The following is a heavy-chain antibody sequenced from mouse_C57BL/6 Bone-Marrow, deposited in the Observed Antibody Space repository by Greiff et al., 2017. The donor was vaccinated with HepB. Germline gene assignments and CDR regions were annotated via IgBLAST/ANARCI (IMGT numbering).Heavy chain of an antibody. Sequence: EVKLMESGAELVRPGASVKLSCTASGFNIKDDYMHWVKQRPEQGLEWIGWIDPENGDTEYASKFQGKATITADTSSNTAYLQRSSLTSEDTAVYYCTTSGYYMDYWGQGTSVTVSS. V-gene: IGHV14-4*01. J-gene: IGHJ4*01. CDR1: GFNIKDDY. CDR3: TTSGYYMDY. D-gene: IGHD2-3*01. CDR2: IDPENGDT.